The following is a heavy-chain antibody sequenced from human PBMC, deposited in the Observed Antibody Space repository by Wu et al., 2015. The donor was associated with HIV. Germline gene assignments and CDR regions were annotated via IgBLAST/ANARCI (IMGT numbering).Heavy chain of an antibody. D-gene: IGHD2-2*01. CDR1: GYRFTSHG. CDR3: ARVGCSSISCWYYFDY. CDR2: ISTYNGNR. V-gene: IGHV1-18*01. J-gene: IGHJ4*02. Sequence: QVQLVQSGAEVKKPGASVKVSCKASGYRFTSHGISWVRQAPGQGLEWMGWISTYNGNRNYVQKFQGRVTMTTDTSTNTAYMELRSLRSDDTAIYYCARVGCSSISCWYYFDYVGPGNPGHRLV.